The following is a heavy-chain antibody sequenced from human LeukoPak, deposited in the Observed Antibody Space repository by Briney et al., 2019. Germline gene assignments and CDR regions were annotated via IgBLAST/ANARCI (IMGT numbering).Heavy chain of an antibody. Sequence: ASVKVSCKASGYTLTTYDINWVRQAPGQGLEWMGWMNPNSGNTGYAQKFQGRVTMTRNTSISTAYMELSSLRSEDTAVYYCARVGEERYDFWSGYNFNYYYYMDVWGKGTTVTVSS. CDR3: ARVGEERYDFWSGYNFNYYYYMDV. J-gene: IGHJ6*03. D-gene: IGHD3-3*01. CDR1: GYTLTTYD. V-gene: IGHV1-8*01. CDR2: MNPNSGNT.